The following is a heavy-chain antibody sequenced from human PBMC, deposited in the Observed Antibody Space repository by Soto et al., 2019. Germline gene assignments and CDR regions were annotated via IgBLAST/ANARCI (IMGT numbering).Heavy chain of an antibody. CDR1: GYTFTGYC. CDR3: ERDGGDTAMATRYFDY. J-gene: IGHJ4*02. Sequence: GASVKVSCKASGYTFTGYCMHWVRQAPGQGLEWVGWISPNNSNTNYAQKLQGRVTMTTDTSTSTAYMELRSLRSDDTAVYYCERDGGDTAMATRYFDYWGQGTMVTVSS. V-gene: IGHV1-18*04. CDR2: ISPNNSNT. D-gene: IGHD5-18*01.